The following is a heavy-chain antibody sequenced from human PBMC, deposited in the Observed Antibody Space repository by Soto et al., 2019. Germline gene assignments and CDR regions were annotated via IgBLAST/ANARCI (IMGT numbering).Heavy chain of an antibody. J-gene: IGHJ6*02. Sequence: ASVKVFCKASGGTFSSYAISWVRQAPGQGLEWMGGIIPIFGTANYAQKFQGRVTITADESTSTAYMELSSLRSEDTAVYYCARDPYSSSSLHYYYYGMDVWGHGTTVTVSS. CDR1: GGTFSSYA. V-gene: IGHV1-69*13. D-gene: IGHD6-6*01. CDR3: ARDPYSSSSLHYYYYGMDV. CDR2: IIPIFGTA.